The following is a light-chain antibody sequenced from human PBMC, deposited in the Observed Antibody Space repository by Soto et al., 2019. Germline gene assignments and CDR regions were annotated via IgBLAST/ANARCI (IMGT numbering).Light chain of an antibody. V-gene: IGKV1-5*01. CDR1: QSIGIR. J-gene: IGKJ1*01. Sequence: GDRITICCRASQSIGIRLAWYQQKPGTAPKVLIYDASTLESGVPSRFSGSGSGTSFTLTINSLQPEDFATYYCQHYGGLWTFGLGTKVDIK. CDR3: QHYGGLWT. CDR2: DAS.